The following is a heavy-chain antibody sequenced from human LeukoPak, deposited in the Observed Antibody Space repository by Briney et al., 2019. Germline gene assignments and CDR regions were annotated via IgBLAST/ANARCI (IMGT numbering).Heavy chain of an antibody. V-gene: IGHV3-53*01. D-gene: IGHD5-18*01. Sequence: GGSLRLSCAASGFTFSSNYMSWVRQAPGKGLEWVSVIYSGGSTYYADSVKGRFTISRDNSKNTLYLQMNSLRAEDTAVYYCARLGGYGIEYFQHWGQGTLVTVSS. J-gene: IGHJ1*01. CDR1: GFTFSSNY. CDR3: ARLGGYGIEYFQH. CDR2: IYSGGST.